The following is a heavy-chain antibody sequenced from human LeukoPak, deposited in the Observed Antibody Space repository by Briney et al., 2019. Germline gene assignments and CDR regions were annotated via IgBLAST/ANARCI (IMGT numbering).Heavy chain of an antibody. J-gene: IGHJ4*02. V-gene: IGHV4-39*01. Sequence: SETLSLTYTVSGASISSSTYYWGWIRQPPGKGLEWIGSIYSSGITYCNPSLKSRVTIFADTSKNQVSLQLSSVTAADTAVYYCAGRPAGYWGQGTLVTVSS. CDR3: AGRPAGY. CDR2: IYSSGIT. CDR1: GASISSSTYY.